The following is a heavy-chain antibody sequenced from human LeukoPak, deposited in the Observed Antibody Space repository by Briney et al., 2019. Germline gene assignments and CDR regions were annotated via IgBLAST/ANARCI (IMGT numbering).Heavy chain of an antibody. V-gene: IGHV3-30-3*01. J-gene: IGHJ4*02. CDR3: ARDEFYYYDSSLMSPLY. CDR2: ISYDGSNK. Sequence: PGGSLRLSCAASGFTFSSYAMHWVRQAPGKGLEWVAVISYDGSNKYYADSVKGRFTISRDNSKNTLYLQMNSLRAEDTAVYYCARDEFYYYDSSLMSPLYWGQETLVTVSS. CDR1: GFTFSSYA. D-gene: IGHD3-22*01.